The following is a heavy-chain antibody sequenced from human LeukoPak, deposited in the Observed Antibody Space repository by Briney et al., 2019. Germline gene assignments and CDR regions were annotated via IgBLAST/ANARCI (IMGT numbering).Heavy chain of an antibody. D-gene: IGHD2-2*01. CDR1: GGSISSYY. CDR3: ARIVVVPADQSYYYYYYMDV. V-gene: IGHV4-59*06. Sequence: PSETLSLTCTVSGGSISSYYWSWIRQPPGKGLEWIGYIYYSGSTYYNPSLKSRVTISVDTSKNQFSLKLSSVTAADTAVYYCARIVVVPADQSYYYYYYMDVWGKGTTVTVSS. CDR2: IYYSGST. J-gene: IGHJ6*03.